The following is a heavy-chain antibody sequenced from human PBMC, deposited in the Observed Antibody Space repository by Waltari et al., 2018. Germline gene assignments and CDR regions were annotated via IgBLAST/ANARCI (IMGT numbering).Heavy chain of an antibody. Sequence: QVQLQESGPGLVKPSETLSLTCTVSGGSISSYYWSWIRQPPGKGLEWIGYIYYSGSTNYNPSLKSRVTISVDTSKNQFSLKLSSVTAADTAVYYCARGGLYYYYGMDVWGQGTTVTVSS. CDR1: GGSISSYY. CDR3: ARGGLYYYYGMDV. V-gene: IGHV4-59*01. CDR2: IYYSGST. J-gene: IGHJ6*02.